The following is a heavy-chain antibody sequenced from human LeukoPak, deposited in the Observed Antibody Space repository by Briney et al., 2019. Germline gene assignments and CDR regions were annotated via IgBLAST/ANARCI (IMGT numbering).Heavy chain of an antibody. CDR2: ISYDGSNK. J-gene: IGHJ4*02. CDR3: AKASNGGSYYGVIIDY. CDR1: GFIFNTYT. Sequence: GRSLRLSCAASGFIFNTYTIHWVRRAPGKGLEWVAVISYDGSNKYYTDSVKGRFTISRDNSKNTLYLQMNSLRAEDTAVYYCAKASNGGSYYGVIIDYWGQGTLVTVSS. D-gene: IGHD1-26*01. V-gene: IGHV3-30*04.